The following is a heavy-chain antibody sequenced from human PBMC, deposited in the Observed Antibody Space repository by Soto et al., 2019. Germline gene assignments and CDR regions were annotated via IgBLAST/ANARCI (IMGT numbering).Heavy chain of an antibody. V-gene: IGHV4-59*11. D-gene: IGHD4-17*01. Sequence: SETLSLTCTVSGGSISSHYWSWIRQPPGKGLEWIAYMYYTGNTNYNPSLTSRVTMSVDTSKKQFSLKLSSVTAADTAVYYCARGYGDYFDSWGQGTLVTVSS. CDR3: ARGYGDYFDS. J-gene: IGHJ4*02. CDR1: GGSISSHY. CDR2: MYYTGNT.